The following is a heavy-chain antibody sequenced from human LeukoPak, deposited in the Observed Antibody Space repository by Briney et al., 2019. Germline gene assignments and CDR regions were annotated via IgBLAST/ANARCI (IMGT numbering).Heavy chain of an antibody. J-gene: IGHJ6*02. CDR2: IYQSGST. CDR1: GYSISSGYY. D-gene: IGHD1-26*01. CDR3: ARLAGARYYYGMDV. Sequence: SETLSLTCTVSGYSISSGYYWGWIRQPPGKGLEWIGSIYQSGSTYHNPSLKSRVTISVDTSKNQFSLKLSSVTAADTAVYYCARLAGARYYYGMDVWGQGTTVTVSS. V-gene: IGHV4-38-2*02.